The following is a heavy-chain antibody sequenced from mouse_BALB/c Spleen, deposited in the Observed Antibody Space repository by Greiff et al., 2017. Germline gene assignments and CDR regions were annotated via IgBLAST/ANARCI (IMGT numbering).Heavy chain of an antibody. Sequence: EVKLMESGPGLVKPSQSLSLTCTVTGYSITSDYAWNWIRQFPGNTLEWMGYISYSGSTSYNPSLKSRISITRDTSKNQFFLQLNSVTTEDTATYYCAREGSSYYFDYWGQGTTLTVSS. CDR3: AREGSSYYFDY. CDR1: GYSITSDYA. J-gene: IGHJ2*01. D-gene: IGHD1-1*01. CDR2: ISYSGST. V-gene: IGHV3-2*02.